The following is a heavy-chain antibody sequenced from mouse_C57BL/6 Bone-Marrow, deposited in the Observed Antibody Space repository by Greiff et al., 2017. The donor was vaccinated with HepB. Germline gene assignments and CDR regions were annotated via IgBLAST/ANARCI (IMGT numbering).Heavy chain of an antibody. CDR2: LDPEDGET. D-gene: IGHD1-1*01. CDR3: ARDGISSDY. CDR1: GFNIQDHY. V-gene: IGHV14-2*01. J-gene: IGHJ2*01. Sequence: VQLQQSGAELVKPGASVKLSCTASGFNIQDHYMHWVKQRSEQGLEWIGRLDPEDGETKYAPKFQGKATITEDTSSNTAYLQLSSMTSEDTAVDYFARDGISSDYWGQGTTLTVSS.